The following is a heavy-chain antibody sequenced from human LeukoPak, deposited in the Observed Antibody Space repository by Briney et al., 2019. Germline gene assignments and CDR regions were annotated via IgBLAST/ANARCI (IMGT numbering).Heavy chain of an antibody. Sequence: SGPTLVNPTQTLTLTCTFSGFSLSTSGVGVGWIRQPPGKALGWLALIYWDDDKRYSPSLESRLTLTKDTSRNQVVLKMTNMDPVDTATYYCAHRYYYFDYWGPGTLVTVSS. CDR1: GFSLSTSGVG. V-gene: IGHV2-5*02. J-gene: IGHJ4*02. D-gene: IGHD3-10*01. CDR3: AHRYYYFDY. CDR2: IYWDDDK.